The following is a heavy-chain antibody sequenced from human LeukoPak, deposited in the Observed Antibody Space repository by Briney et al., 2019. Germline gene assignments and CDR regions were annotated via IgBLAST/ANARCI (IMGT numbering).Heavy chain of an antibody. J-gene: IGHJ3*02. V-gene: IGHV4-61*02. D-gene: IGHD2-15*01. CDR3: ARGGGWDAFDI. Sequence: SETLSLTCTASGGSISSGSYFWSWIRQSAGKGLEWIGRIHTSGSTNYNPSLKSRVTISLDTSKNQFSLKLSSVTAADTAVYYCARGGGWDAFDIWGQGTVVTVSS. CDR1: GGSISSGSYF. CDR2: IHTSGST.